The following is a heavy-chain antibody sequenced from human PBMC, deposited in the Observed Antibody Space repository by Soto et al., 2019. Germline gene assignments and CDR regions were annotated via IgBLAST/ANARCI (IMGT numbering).Heavy chain of an antibody. J-gene: IGHJ4*02. CDR3: ARGNGYSYGAFFDH. V-gene: IGHV3-33*01. CDR2: IWYDGSHK. D-gene: IGHD5-18*01. Sequence: HPGGSLRLSCAASGFTFNAYPMHWVRQAPGKGLEWVTLIWYDGSHKYYADSVKGRFTISRDDSKNTLYLQMNSLTAEDTVVYYCARGNGYSYGAFFDHWGQGALVTVSS. CDR1: GFTFNAYP.